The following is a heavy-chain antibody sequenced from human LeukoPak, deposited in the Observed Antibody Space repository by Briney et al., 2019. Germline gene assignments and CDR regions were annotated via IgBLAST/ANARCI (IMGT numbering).Heavy chain of an antibody. Sequence: GALSLSCAASGFTFSSYSMNWVRQAPGKGLEWVSSISSSSSYIYYADSVKGRFTISRDNAKNSLYLQMNSLRAEDTAVYYCARGYYYDSSGYYLDYWGQGTLVTVSS. V-gene: IGHV3-21*01. CDR2: ISSSSSYI. CDR1: GFTFSSYS. D-gene: IGHD3-22*01. J-gene: IGHJ4*02. CDR3: ARGYYYDSSGYYLDY.